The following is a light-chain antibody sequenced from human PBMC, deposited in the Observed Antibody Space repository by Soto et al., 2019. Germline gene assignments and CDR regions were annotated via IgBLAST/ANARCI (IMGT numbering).Light chain of an antibody. V-gene: IGKV1-33*01. J-gene: IGKJ4*01. CDR3: QHFDTLLRT. CDR2: DAS. CDR1: HDITNY. Sequence: DIQMTQSPSSLSASVGDRVTITCQASHDITNYLNWYQQKPGKAPKLLIYDASNLEAGVPSRFSRSGSSKYFSFSISGLQPEDFATYYCQHFDTLLRTVGGGTMVDIK.